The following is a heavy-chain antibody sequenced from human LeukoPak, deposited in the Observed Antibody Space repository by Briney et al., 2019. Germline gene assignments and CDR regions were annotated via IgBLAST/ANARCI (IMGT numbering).Heavy chain of an antibody. CDR1: GFTFSSYW. CDR2: INQDGSEK. J-gene: IGHJ4*02. Sequence: PGGSLRLSCAASGFTFSSYWMSWVRQPPGKGLEWVANINQDGSEKYYVDSVKGRFTISRDNAKNSLCLQMNSLRAEDTAVYYCARGMSTGEYWGQRTLVTVSS. CDR3: ARGMSTGEY. V-gene: IGHV3-7*04. D-gene: IGHD3-16*01.